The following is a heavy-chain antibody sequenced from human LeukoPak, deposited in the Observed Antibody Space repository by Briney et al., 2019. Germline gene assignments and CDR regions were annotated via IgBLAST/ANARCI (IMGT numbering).Heavy chain of an antibody. CDR1: GYTFTGYY. Sequence: ASVKVSCKASGYTFTGYYMHWVPQAPGQGLEWMGWINPNSGGTNYAQKFQGRVTMTRDTSISTAYMELSRLRSDDTAVYYCARETMPSGSYVYWGQGTLVTVSS. CDR3: ARETMPSGSYVY. CDR2: INPNSGGT. V-gene: IGHV1-2*02. J-gene: IGHJ4*02. D-gene: IGHD1-26*01.